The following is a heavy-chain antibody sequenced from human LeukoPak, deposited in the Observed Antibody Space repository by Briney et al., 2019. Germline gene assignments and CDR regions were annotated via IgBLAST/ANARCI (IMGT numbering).Heavy chain of an antibody. J-gene: IGHJ4*02. D-gene: IGHD1/OR15-1a*01. CDR3: AKALGGTGDY. V-gene: IGHV3-43*01. CDR1: GFTFDDYT. Sequence: GGSLRLSCAASGFTFDDYTMHWVRQPPGKVLEWVSLISWDGGVTYYADSVKGRFTISRDNNKKSLYLQMHSLRADDTALYYCAKALGGTGDYWGQGTLVTVSS. CDR2: ISWDGGVT.